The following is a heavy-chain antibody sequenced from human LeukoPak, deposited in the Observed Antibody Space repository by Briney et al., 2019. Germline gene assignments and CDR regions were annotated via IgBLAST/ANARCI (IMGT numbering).Heavy chain of an antibody. CDR2: IYPADSTA. CDR3: ARHPMSGYTGYESDY. CDR1: GYSFTTYW. Sequence: GESLKISCKASGYSFTTYWIGWVRQVPGKGLEWVGIIYPADSTAKYSPSFQGQVTISVDKSISTAYLQWSRLEASDTAVFYCARHPMSGYTGYESDYWGQGTLVTVSS. V-gene: IGHV5-51*01. D-gene: IGHD5-12*01. J-gene: IGHJ4*02.